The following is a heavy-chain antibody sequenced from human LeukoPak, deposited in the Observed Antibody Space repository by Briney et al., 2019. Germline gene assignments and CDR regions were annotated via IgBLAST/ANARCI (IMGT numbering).Heavy chain of an antibody. D-gene: IGHD4-17*01. CDR1: GYTFTNHG. CDR3: ARDLSLGRHDDGEPFDY. Sequence: ASVMVSCKASGYTFTNHGISWVRQAPGQGLEWMGWISGYNGNTNYVQKSRGRVTMTTETSTSTAYMELRSLSSDDTAVYYCARDLSLGRHDDGEPFDYWGQGTLVTVSS. J-gene: IGHJ4*02. CDR2: ISGYNGNT. V-gene: IGHV1-18*01.